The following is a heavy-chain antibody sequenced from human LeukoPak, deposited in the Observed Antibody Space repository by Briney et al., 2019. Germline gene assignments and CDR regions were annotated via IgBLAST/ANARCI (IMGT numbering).Heavy chain of an antibody. D-gene: IGHD3-9*01. CDR2: IYYSGST. V-gene: IGHV4-31*03. J-gene: IGHJ4*02. CDR3: ARHLYDILTGYYNPFDY. CDR1: GGSISSGGYY. Sequence: SETLSLTCTVSGGSISSGGYYWSWIRQHPGKGLEWIGYIYYSGSTYYNPSLKSRVTISVDTSKNQFSLKLSSVTAADTAVYYCARHLYDILTGYYNPFDYWGQGTLVTVSS.